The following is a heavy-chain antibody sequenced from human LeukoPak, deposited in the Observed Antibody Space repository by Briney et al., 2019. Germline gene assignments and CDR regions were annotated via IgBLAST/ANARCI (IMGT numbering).Heavy chain of an antibody. CDR3: AREPPPRPSGSYEENHDAFDI. J-gene: IGHJ3*02. CDR1: GFTFSSYE. CDR2: ISSSGSTI. D-gene: IGHD1-26*01. Sequence: GGSLRLSCAASGFTFSSYEMNWVRQAPGEGLEWVSYISSSGSTIYYADSVKGRFTISRDNAKNSLYLQMNSLRAEDTAVCYCAREPPPRPSGSYEENHDAFDIWGQGTMATVSS. V-gene: IGHV3-48*03.